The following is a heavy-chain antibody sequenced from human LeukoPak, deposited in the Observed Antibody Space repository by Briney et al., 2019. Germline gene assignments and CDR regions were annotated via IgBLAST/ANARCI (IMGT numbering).Heavy chain of an antibody. Sequence: AQTLTLTCTGSGCTISGYFWSWIRQPAGKGLEWMGRIYASGRNNYNPSLKSRITMSVDTSENQFSLKLTSVTAADTAVDFCARAPSGGGGTCAFDDWGQGDLGTVSS. D-gene: IGHD2-15*01. V-gene: IGHV4-4*07. J-gene: IGHJ4*02. CDR1: GCTISGYF. CDR3: ARAPSGGGGTCAFDD. CDR2: IYASGRN.